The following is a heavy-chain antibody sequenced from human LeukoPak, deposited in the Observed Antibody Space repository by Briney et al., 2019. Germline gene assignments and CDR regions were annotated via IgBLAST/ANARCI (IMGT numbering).Heavy chain of an antibody. Sequence: GSLRLSCAASGFTFSDYYMSWIRQAPGKGLEWVSYISSSGSTIYYADSVKGRCTISRENAKNSLYLQINSLRAEDTAVYNCARGAYYGDYAPDYWGQGTLVTVSS. CDR3: ARGAYYGDYAPDY. D-gene: IGHD4-17*01. J-gene: IGHJ4*02. CDR2: ISSSGSTI. CDR1: GFTFSDYY. V-gene: IGHV3-11*04.